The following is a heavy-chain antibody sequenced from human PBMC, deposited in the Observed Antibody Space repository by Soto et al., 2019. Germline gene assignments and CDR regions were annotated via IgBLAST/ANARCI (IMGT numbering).Heavy chain of an antibody. V-gene: IGHV4-31*03. J-gene: IGHJ2*01. CDR1: GGSISSGGYY. D-gene: IGHD2-15*01. Sequence: QVQLQESGPGLVKPSQTLSLTCTVSGGSISSGGYYWSWIRQHPGKGLEWIGYIYYSGSTYYNPSLKSRVTISVDTSKNQFSLKLSSVTAADTAVYNCAREYGGNRKKYWYFDLWGRGTLVTVSS. CDR2: IYYSGST. CDR3: AREYGGNRKKYWYFDL.